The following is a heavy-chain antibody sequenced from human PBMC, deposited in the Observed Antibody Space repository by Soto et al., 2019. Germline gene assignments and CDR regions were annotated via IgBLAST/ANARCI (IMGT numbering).Heavy chain of an antibody. CDR3: AKGTHAGITIFGVFIRLGHMDV. V-gene: IGHV3-23*01. Sequence: EVQLLESGGGLVQPGGSLRLSCAASGFTFSSYAMSWVRQAPGKGLEWVSAISGSGGSTYYADSVKGRFTSSRDNSKNTLYMQMNSLRAEDTAVYYCAKGTHAGITIFGVFIRLGHMDVWRKGTTVTFSS. CDR2: ISGSGGST. D-gene: IGHD3-3*01. CDR1: GFTFSSYA. J-gene: IGHJ6*03.